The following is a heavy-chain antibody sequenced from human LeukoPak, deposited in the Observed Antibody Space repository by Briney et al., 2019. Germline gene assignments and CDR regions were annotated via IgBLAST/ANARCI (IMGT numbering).Heavy chain of an antibody. Sequence: SETLSLTCTVSGGSISNYYWRWIRQPPGKGLEWIGYIYYSGSTNYNPSLKSRVTISVDTSKNQFSLKLSSVTAADTAVYYCARYSYGGYHFDYWGRGTLVTVSS. V-gene: IGHV4-59*08. D-gene: IGHD2-15*01. CDR1: GGSISNYY. CDR3: ARYSYGGYHFDY. J-gene: IGHJ4*02. CDR2: IYYSGST.